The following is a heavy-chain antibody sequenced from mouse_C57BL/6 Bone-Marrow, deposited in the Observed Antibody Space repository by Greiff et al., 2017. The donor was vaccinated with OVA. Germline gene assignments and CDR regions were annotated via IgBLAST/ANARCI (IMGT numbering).Heavy chain of an antibody. Sequence: QLQQPGAELVMPGASVKLSCKASGYTFTSYWMHWVKQRPGQGLEWVGEIDPSDSYTNYNQKFKGKSTLTVDKSSSTAYMQLSSLTSEDCAVYYCTRRGGNPYYFDYWSHGTTLTVCS. CDR1: GYTFTSYW. CDR3: TRRGGNPYYFDY. J-gene: IGHJ2*01. V-gene: IGHV1-69*01. CDR2: IDPSDSYT. D-gene: IGHD2-1*01.